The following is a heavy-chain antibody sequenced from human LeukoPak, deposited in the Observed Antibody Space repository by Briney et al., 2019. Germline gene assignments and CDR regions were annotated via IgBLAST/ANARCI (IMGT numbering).Heavy chain of an antibody. D-gene: IGHD3-10*01. J-gene: IGHJ4*02. Sequence: VASVKVSCKASGYTFTSYDINWVRQATGQGLEWMGWMNPNSGNTNYAQKFQGRVTMTRDTSISTAYMELSRLRSDDTAVYYCARTGSPRLKNYYSDYWGQGTLVTVSS. CDR3: ARTGSPRLKNYYSDY. CDR2: MNPNSGNT. CDR1: GYTFTSYD. V-gene: IGHV1-8*01.